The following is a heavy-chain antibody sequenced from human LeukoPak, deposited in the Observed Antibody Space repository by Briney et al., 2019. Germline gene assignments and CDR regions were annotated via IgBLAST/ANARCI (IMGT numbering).Heavy chain of an antibody. CDR1: GYTFTGYY. J-gene: IGHJ4*02. CDR3: AREGSGSYSTVD. Sequence: ASVKVSCKASGYTFTGYYMHWVRQAPGQGLEWMGWINPNSGGTNYAQKFQGRVTITADKSTSTAYMELSSLRSEDTAVYYCAREGSGSYSTVDWGQGTLVTVSS. CDR2: INPNSGGT. V-gene: IGHV1-2*02. D-gene: IGHD1-26*01.